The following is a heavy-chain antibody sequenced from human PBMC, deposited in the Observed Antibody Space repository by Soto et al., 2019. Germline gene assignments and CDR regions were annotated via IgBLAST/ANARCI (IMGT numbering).Heavy chain of an antibody. D-gene: IGHD6-19*01. CDR1: GGSISSYY. CDR3: ARARPVYSSGWPDTRDFDD. CDR2: IYYSGST. V-gene: IGHV4-59*01. J-gene: IGHJ4*02. Sequence: SETLSLTCTVSGGSISSYYWSWIRQPPGKGLEWIGYIYYSGSTNYNPSLKSRVTISVDTSKNQFSLKLSSVTAADTAVYYCARARPVYSSGWPDTRDFDDWGQGTLGTGSS.